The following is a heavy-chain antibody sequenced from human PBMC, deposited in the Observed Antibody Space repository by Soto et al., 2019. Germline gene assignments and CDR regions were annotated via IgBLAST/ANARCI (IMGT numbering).Heavy chain of an antibody. Sequence: SETLSLTCAVYGGSFSGYYWSWIRQPPGKGLEWIGEINHSGSTNYNPSLKSRVTISVDTSKNQFSLKLSSVTAADTPVYYCASYYGSGSYYSWFDPWGQGTLVT. D-gene: IGHD3-10*01. V-gene: IGHV4-34*01. CDR2: INHSGST. CDR3: ASYYGSGSYYSWFDP. J-gene: IGHJ5*02. CDR1: GGSFSGYY.